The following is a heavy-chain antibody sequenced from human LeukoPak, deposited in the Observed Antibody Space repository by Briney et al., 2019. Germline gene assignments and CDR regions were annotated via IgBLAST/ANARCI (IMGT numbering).Heavy chain of an antibody. Sequence: SETLSLTCTVSGGSISTYYWSWIRQPPGKGLEWIGSIYHSGSTYYNPSLKSRVTISVDTSKNQFSLKLSSVTAADTAVYYCARESDYDFDYWGQGTLVTVSS. D-gene: IGHD4-17*01. CDR2: IYHSGST. CDR1: GGSISTYY. V-gene: IGHV4-38-2*02. J-gene: IGHJ4*02. CDR3: ARESDYDFDY.